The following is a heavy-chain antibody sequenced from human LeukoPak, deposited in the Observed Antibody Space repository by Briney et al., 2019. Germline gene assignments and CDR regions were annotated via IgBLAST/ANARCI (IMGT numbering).Heavy chain of an antibody. Sequence: GGSLRLSCAASGFTFTNYAMSWVRQAPGKGLEYISTFSVGDGRTYYADSVKGRFTISRDNSKYTLYLQMNSLRAEDTAVYYCAKQHAATGGYFDYWGQGTLVTVSS. J-gene: IGHJ4*02. CDR3: AKQHAATGGYFDY. D-gene: IGHD3-10*01. CDR1: GFTFTNYA. V-gene: IGHV3-23*01. CDR2: FSVGDGRT.